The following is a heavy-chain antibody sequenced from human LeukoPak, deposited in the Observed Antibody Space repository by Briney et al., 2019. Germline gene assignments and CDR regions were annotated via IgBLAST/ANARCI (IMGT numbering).Heavy chain of an antibody. V-gene: IGHV3-48*01. CDR1: AFTFSSYW. CDR3: ARLTWSTTDY. J-gene: IGHJ4*02. Sequence: GGSLRLSCAASAFTFSSYWMHWVRQAPGKGLEWVSYISSSSTNIYYADSVKGRFTISRDNAKNSLYLQMNSLRAEDTAVYYCARLTWSTTDYWGQGTLVTVSS. D-gene: IGHD3-3*01. CDR2: ISSSSTNI.